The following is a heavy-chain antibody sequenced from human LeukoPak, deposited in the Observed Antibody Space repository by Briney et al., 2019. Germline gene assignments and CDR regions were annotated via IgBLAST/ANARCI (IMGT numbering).Heavy chain of an antibody. CDR1: GDSISSGSYY. CDR3: ARCAVAGWFKGWNWFDP. D-gene: IGHD6-19*01. Sequence: SETLSLTCTVSGDSISSGSYYWSWIRQPAGKGLEWIGRIYTSGSTKYNPSLKSRVTISVDTSKNQFSLKLSSVTAADTAVYYCARCAVAGWFKGWNWFDPWGQGTLVTVSS. V-gene: IGHV4-61*02. CDR2: IYTSGST. J-gene: IGHJ5*02.